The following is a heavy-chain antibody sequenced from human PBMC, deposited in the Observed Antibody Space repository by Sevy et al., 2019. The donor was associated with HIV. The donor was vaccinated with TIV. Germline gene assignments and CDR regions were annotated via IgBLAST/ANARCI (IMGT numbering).Heavy chain of an antibody. CDR1: GFTFSSYW. CDR2: IKQDGSEK. Sequence: GGSLRLSCAASGFTFSSYWMSWVRQAPGKGLEWVANIKQDGSEKYYVDSVKGRFTISSDNAKNSLYLQMNSLRAEDTAVYYCARVMLSWYPDYWGQGTLVTVSS. V-gene: IGHV3-7*01. CDR3: ARVMLSWYPDY. J-gene: IGHJ4*02. D-gene: IGHD6-13*01.